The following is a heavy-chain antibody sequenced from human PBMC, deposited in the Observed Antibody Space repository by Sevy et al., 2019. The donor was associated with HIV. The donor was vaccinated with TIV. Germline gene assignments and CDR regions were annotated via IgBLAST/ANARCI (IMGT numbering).Heavy chain of an antibody. Sequence: GGSLRLSCAASGFTFSNAWMSWVRQAPGKGLEWVGRIKSKTGGGITDYAAPVKGRFTISRDDSKNTLYLQMNSLKTDDTAVYYCTKVMEVGQQLRSYYMDVWGKGTTVTVSS. CDR1: GFTFSNAW. D-gene: IGHD6-13*01. V-gene: IGHV3-15*01. J-gene: IGHJ6*03. CDR3: TKVMEVGQQLRSYYMDV. CDR2: IKSKTGGGIT.